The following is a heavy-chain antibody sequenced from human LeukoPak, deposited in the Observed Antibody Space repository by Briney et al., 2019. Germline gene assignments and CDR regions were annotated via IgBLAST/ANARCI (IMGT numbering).Heavy chain of an antibody. Sequence: PSETLSLTCTVSGDSISTTIYYWGWIRQPPGRGLECIGSIYYDETTYYNPSLRSRATILLDTSKNQFSLKLSSVTAADTAVYYCTRIYPIIGRCSSTSCPASFDIWGQGTMVTVSS. V-gene: IGHV4-39*07. J-gene: IGHJ3*02. CDR3: TRIYPIIGRCSSTSCPASFDI. CDR1: GDSISTTIYY. D-gene: IGHD2-2*01. CDR2: IYYDETT.